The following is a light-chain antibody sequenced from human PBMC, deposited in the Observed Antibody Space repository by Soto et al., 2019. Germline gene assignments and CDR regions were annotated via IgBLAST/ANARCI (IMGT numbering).Light chain of an antibody. CDR1: SGSVSASYY. Sequence: QTVVTQEPSFSVSPGGTVTLTCGLSSGSVSASYYPSWYQQTPGQAPRTLIYTTNTRSSGVPDRFSGSILGNKAALTITGAQADEESDYYCVLYMGRGILVFGGGTQLTVL. CDR2: TTN. J-gene: IGLJ2*01. V-gene: IGLV8-61*01. CDR3: VLYMGRGILV.